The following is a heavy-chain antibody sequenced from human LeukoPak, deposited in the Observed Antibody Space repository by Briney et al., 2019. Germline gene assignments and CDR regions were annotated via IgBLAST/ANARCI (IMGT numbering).Heavy chain of an antibody. D-gene: IGHD2-2*01. Sequence: GGSLRLSCAASGVTFSSYGMHWVRQAPGKGLEWVAFILYDGSSKYYADSVKGRFTISRDNSKNTLYLQMNSLRAEDTAVYYCAKGKCSSSSCYLSYYFGYWGQGTLVTVSS. CDR3: AKGKCSSSSCYLSYYFGY. J-gene: IGHJ4*02. CDR1: GVTFSSYG. V-gene: IGHV3-30*02. CDR2: ILYDGSSK.